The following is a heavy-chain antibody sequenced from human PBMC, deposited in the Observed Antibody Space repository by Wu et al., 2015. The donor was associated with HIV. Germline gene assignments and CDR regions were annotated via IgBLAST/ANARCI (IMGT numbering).Heavy chain of an antibody. D-gene: IGHD6-13*01. Sequence: QVQLVQSGAEVKKPGASVKVSCKASEYPFINYDINWVRQASGQGLEWMGWMNPRSGNTGYAQTFQGRVSLTRDTSISTAYMELNSLKSEDTAVYYCARRSSWGFDFWGQGTLVTVSS. CDR1: EYPFINYD. CDR2: MNPRSGNT. V-gene: IGHV1-8*01. CDR3: ARRSSWGFDF. J-gene: IGHJ4*02.